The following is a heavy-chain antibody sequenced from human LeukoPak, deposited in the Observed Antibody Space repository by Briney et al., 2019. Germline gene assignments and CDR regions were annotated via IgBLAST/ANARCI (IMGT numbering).Heavy chain of an antibody. CDR1: GGSFSGYY. Sequence: SETLSLTCAVYGGSFSGYYWSWIRQPPGKGLEWIGEINHSGSTNYNPSLKSRVTISVDTSKNQFSLKLSSVTAADTAVYYCARGSIVVVVAALYYFDYWGQGTLVTVSS. V-gene: IGHV4-34*01. CDR3: ARGSIVVVVAALYYFDY. CDR2: INHSGST. J-gene: IGHJ4*02. D-gene: IGHD2-15*01.